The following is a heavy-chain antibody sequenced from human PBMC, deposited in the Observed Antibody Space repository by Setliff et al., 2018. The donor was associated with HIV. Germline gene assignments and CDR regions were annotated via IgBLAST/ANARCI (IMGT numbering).Heavy chain of an antibody. D-gene: IGHD3-10*01. Sequence: NPSETLSLTCTVSGGSISGFYWNWIRQSAGKGLQWIGRIYDSGSTKYNPSLKSRVTMSLDTSNNQFSLSLRSVTAADTAIYYCARSIHGGGSEPFDTWGQGILVTVSS. CDR3: ARSIHGGGSEPFDT. V-gene: IGHV4-4*07. J-gene: IGHJ5*02. CDR1: GGSISGFY. CDR2: IYDSGST.